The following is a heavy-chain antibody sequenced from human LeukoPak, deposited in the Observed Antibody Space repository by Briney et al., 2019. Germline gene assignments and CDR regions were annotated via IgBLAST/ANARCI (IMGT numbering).Heavy chain of an antibody. CDR3: VRDFKDFGV. Sequence: GGSLRLSCAACGFSFSNYWMHWVRQAPGKGPVWVAGIKFDGSETVYADFVEGRFTISRDNAENTLYLQMSSLRVDDMAVYYCVRDFKDFGVWGQGTLVTVSS. D-gene: IGHD3-16*01. CDR1: GFSFSNYW. J-gene: IGHJ4*02. CDR2: IKFDGSET. V-gene: IGHV3-74*03.